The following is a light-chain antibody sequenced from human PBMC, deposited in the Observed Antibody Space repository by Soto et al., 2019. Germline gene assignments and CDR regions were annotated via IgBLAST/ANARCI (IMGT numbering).Light chain of an antibody. CDR3: QQYSNWPPFT. J-gene: IGKJ3*01. CDR2: GAS. V-gene: IGKV3-15*01. CDR1: QSVSSN. Sequence: EIVMTQSPATLSVSPGERATLSCRASQSVSSNLAWYQQKPGQARRLLIYGASTRATGIPARSSRSGSGTEFTLTISSLQSEDFAVYYCQQYSNWPPFTFGPGTKVDIK.